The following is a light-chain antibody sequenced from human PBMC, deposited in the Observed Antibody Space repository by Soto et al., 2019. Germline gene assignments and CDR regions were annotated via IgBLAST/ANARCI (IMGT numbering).Light chain of an antibody. CDR1: QSLGTY. CDR2: HAS. V-gene: IGKV3-20*01. CDR3: QQYGFSPAEVYT. J-gene: IGKJ2*01. Sequence: EIVLTQSPGTLSLSPGERATLSCRASQSLGTYLAWYQQAAGHSPRRLIYHASSRVTGIPDRFSGSGSGTDFTLTISRLEPEDSAVYYCQQYGFSPAEVYTFGQGTKLEIK.